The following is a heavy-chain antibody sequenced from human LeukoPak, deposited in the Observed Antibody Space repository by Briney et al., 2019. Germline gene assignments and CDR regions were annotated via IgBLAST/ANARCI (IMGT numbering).Heavy chain of an antibody. CDR1: GGSISNYY. CDR3: ARGHDYTNSMHAFDI. J-gene: IGHJ3*02. CDR2: IYYSGST. D-gene: IGHD2-2*02. V-gene: IGHV4-59*01. Sequence: SETLSLTCTVSGGSISNYYWSWIRQPPGKGLEWIAYIYYSGSTNYNPSLKSRVTMSVDTSNNQFSLKLSSVTAADTAVYYCARGHDYTNSMHAFDIWGQGTMVTVSS.